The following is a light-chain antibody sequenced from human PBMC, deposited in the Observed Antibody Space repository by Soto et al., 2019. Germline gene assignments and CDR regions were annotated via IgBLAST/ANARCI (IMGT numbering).Light chain of an antibody. CDR3: QPYFSYPLT. J-gene: IGKJ4*01. CDR2: TAS. V-gene: IGKV1-8*01. CDR1: QGISSN. Sequence: AIRMTQSPSSFSSSTGDRVTITCRASQGISSNLAWYQVKPGKAPRLLIYTASYLASGVPSGFSGSGSGTDFTLSFSSLQSEDFAVYYCQPYFSYPLTFGGGTKVEIK.